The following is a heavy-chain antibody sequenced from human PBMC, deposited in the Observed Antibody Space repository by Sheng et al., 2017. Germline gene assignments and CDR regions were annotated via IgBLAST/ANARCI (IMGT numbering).Heavy chain of an antibody. CDR3: ARLHYESGVDF. V-gene: IGHV1-69*13. Sequence: QVQLVQSGTEVKKPGSSVKVSCKASGGSFSNYGINWVRQAPGQGLEWMGGIIPLFGTANYAQKFQGRVTITADKSTSTAYMELSSLRSADTAVYYCARLHYESGVDFWGHGTLVTVSS. D-gene: IGHD3-10*01. CDR2: IIPLFGTA. J-gene: IGHJ4*01. CDR1: GGSFSNYG.